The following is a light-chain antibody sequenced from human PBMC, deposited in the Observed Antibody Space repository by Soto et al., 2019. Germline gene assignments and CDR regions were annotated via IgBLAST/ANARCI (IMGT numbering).Light chain of an antibody. Sequence: AIQMTQSPPSLSASVGDRVTITCRASLGIRNHLSWYQQKPGEAPKLLIFAASNLQNGVPSTFSGSGSGTDFTLTISSLQPEDFAAYYCLQDYDYPLTFGGGTKVEIK. CDR2: AAS. V-gene: IGKV1-6*01. CDR1: LGIRNH. J-gene: IGKJ4*01. CDR3: LQDYDYPLT.